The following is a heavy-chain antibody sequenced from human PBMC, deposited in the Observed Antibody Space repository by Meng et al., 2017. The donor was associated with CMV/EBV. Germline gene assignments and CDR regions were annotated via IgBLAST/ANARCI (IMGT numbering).Heavy chain of an antibody. V-gene: IGHV1-2*02. J-gene: IGHJ6*02. CDR2: INPNSGGT. Sequence: ASVKVSCKASGYTFTGYYMHWVRQAPGQGLEWMGWINPNSGGTNYAQKFQGRVTMTRDTSISTAYMELSRLRSDDTAVYYCASYTFPGQNSSSWYFYYYGMDVWRQGTTVTVSS. D-gene: IGHD6-13*01. CDR1: GYTFTGYY. CDR3: ASYTFPGQNSSSWYFYYYGMDV.